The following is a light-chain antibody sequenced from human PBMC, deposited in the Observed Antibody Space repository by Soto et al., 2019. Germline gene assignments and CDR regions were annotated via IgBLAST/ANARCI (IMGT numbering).Light chain of an antibody. CDR2: RAS. CDR1: QSVLHSSNNENS. J-gene: IGKJ5*01. CDR3: QQYYTAIA. V-gene: IGKV4-1*01. Sequence: DVVMTQSPDSLAVSLGERATINCKSSQSVLHSSNNENSLAWYQQKAGQRPKLLIYRASTRDSGVPDRISGSGSGTDFTLTISSLQAEDVAVYYCQQYYTAIAFGQGTRLEIK.